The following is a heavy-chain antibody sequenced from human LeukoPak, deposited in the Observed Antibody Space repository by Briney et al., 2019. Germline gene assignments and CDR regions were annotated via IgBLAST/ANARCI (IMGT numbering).Heavy chain of an antibody. CDR2: ISYDGTKQ. V-gene: IGHV3-30*18. D-gene: IGHD5-24*01. Sequence: GGSLRLSCAASGFTFSSYGMHWVRQAPGMGLEWVAIISYDGTKQYYADSVKGRFTISRGNSRNTLYLQMNSLRAEDTALYYCAKVRVDAYISPNDYWGQGTLVTVSS. J-gene: IGHJ4*02. CDR1: GFTFSSYG. CDR3: AKVRVDAYISPNDY.